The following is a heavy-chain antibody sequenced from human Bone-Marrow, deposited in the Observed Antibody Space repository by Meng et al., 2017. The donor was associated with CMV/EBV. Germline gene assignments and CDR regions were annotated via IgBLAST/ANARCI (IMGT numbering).Heavy chain of an antibody. CDR2: ISRSGSI. CDR3: ARLEVVVVPAAIRNYHYYGMDV. V-gene: IGHV3-21*01. J-gene: IGHJ6*02. Sequence: GESLKISCVASGFTFSSYNMNWVRQAPGKGLEWVASISRSGSIYYADSVKGRFTISRDNAKNSLYLQMNSLRAEDTAVYYCARLEVVVVPAAIRNYHYYGMDVWGQGTTVTVSS. D-gene: IGHD2-2*02. CDR1: GFTFSSYN.